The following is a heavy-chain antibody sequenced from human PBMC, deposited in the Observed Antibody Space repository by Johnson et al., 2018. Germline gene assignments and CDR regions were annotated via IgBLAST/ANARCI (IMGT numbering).Heavy chain of an antibody. D-gene: IGHD5-24*01. CDR1: GFTFSNYA. Sequence: QVQLVQSGGGVVQPGRSLRLSCAASGFTFSNYAMNWVRQAPGKGLEWVAVISYDGGNKYYADSVKGRFTLSRDNSKNTLYLQMSSLPTEDTAVYSWAREDGDEAFDIWGQGTMVTVSS. V-gene: IGHV3-30-3*01. J-gene: IGHJ3*02. CDR2: ISYDGGNK. CDR3: AREDGDEAFDI.